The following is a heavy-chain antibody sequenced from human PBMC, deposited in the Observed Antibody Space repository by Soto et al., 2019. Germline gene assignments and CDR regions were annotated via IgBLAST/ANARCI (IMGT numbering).Heavy chain of an antibody. V-gene: IGHV3-33*01. D-gene: IGHD2-15*01. CDR2: IWYDGNNK. J-gene: IGHJ4*02. CDR3: ARGLHSLFDY. Sequence: QVQLVESGGGVVQPGGSLRLSCAASGFTFSNYGMHWVRQAPGKGLEWVAVIWYDGNNKYYPDSVKGRFTISRDNSNNTLYVQMSRLRADGTAVYYCARGLHSLFDYWGQGTLVTVSS. CDR1: GFTFSNYG.